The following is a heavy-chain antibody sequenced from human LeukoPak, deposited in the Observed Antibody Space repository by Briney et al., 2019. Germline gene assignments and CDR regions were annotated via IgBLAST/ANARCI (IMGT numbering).Heavy chain of an antibody. CDR1: GFTFSSYW. D-gene: IGHD4-17*01. Sequence: PGGSLRLSCAASGFTFSSYWMSWVRQAPGKGLEWVANIKKDGSEKYYVDSVKGRFTISRDNAKNSLYLQMNSLRAEDTAVYYCARRTTVTIPYYYYYMDVWGKGTTVTVSS. V-gene: IGHV3-7*01. CDR3: ARRTTVTIPYYYYYMDV. CDR2: IKKDGSEK. J-gene: IGHJ6*03.